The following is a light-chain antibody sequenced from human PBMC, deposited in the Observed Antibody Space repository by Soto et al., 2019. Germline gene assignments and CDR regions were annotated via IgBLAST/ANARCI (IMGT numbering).Light chain of an antibody. CDR2: AAS. CDR3: QQSYSTPLYT. CDR1: QSISSY. Sequence: EIQMTQSPSSLSVSVGDRVTSTCRASQSISSYLNWYQQKPGKAPKLLIYAASSLQSGVPSRFSGSGSGTDFTLTISSLQPEDFATYYCQQSYSTPLYTFGQGTKLEIK. J-gene: IGKJ2*01. V-gene: IGKV1-39*01.